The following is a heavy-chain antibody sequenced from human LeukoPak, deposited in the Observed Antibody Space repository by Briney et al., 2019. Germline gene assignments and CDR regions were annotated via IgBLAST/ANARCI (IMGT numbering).Heavy chain of an antibody. Sequence: PAETLSLTCTVSGGSISSGTYYWGWIRQPPVKGRVWFGCFSYSGNTYYYPSLKLRVTIYVDTSNNQFSLRLVSVTAAATAMCYCARVAWYIEQAFDIWGQGTMVTVPS. V-gene: IGHV4-39*01. D-gene: IGHD1-1*01. CDR1: GGSISSGTYY. J-gene: IGHJ3*02. CDR3: ARVAWYIEQAFDI. CDR2: FSYSGNT.